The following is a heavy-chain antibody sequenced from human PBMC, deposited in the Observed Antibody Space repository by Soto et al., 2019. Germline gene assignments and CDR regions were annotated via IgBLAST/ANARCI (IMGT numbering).Heavy chain of an antibody. CDR3: AKSPYDSRAMDV. Sequence: SLRLSCAASGFTFSSYGMHWVRQAPGKGLEWVAVISYDGSNKYYADSVKGRFTISRDNSKNTLYLQMNSLRAEDTAVYYCAKSPYDSRAMDVWGQGTTVTVSS. D-gene: IGHD3-22*01. V-gene: IGHV3-30*18. CDR2: ISYDGSNK. J-gene: IGHJ6*02. CDR1: GFTFSSYG.